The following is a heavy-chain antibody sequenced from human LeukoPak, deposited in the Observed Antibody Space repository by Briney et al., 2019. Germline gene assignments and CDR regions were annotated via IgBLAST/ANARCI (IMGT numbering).Heavy chain of an antibody. CDR3: ARHEDTGWVSGYYY. V-gene: IGHV4-59*08. CDR2: IYYSGST. D-gene: IGHD3-22*01. Sequence: SQTLSLTCTVSGGSISSYYWSWIRQPPGKGLEWIGYIYYSGSTNYNPSLKSRVTISVDKSENQFSLKLSSVTAADTAVYYCARHEDTGWVSGYYYWGQGTLVTVSS. J-gene: IGHJ4*02. CDR1: GGSISSYY.